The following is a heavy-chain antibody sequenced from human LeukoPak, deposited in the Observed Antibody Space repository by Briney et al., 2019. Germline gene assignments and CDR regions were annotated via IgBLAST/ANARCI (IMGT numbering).Heavy chain of an antibody. CDR2: IRSEEYGGTP. V-gene: IGHV3-49*04. D-gene: IGHD6-19*01. J-gene: IGHJ4*02. Sequence: GGSLRLSCRGSGFTFGDYAVTWVRQAPGKGLQWVGFIRSEEYGGTPDYATSVRGRFTMSRENSQSIAYLQMNSLRTEDTAVYYCTRALSGWTGYSDFWGQGTLVTVSS. CDR3: TRALSGWTGYSDF. CDR1: GFTFGDYA.